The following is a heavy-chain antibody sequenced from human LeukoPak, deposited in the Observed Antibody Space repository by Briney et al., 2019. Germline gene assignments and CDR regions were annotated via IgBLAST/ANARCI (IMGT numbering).Heavy chain of an antibody. J-gene: IGHJ6*02. D-gene: IGHD6-13*01. V-gene: IGHV3-23*01. CDR1: GFTFSNYA. Sequence: GGSLRLSCAASGFTFSNYAMSWVRQAPGKGLEWVSAITGSGGSTYYADSVKGRFTISRDNSKNTLYLQMNSLRAEDTAVYYCARDRRRQQQSMDVWGQGTTVTVSS. CDR2: ITGSGGST. CDR3: ARDRRRQQQSMDV.